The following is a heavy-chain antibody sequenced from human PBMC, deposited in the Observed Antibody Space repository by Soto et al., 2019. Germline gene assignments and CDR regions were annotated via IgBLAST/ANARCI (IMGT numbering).Heavy chain of an antibody. CDR1: GFTFSSYG. CDR3: ARDSKDDSSGYYAGFDY. CDR2: IYYDGSNK. Sequence: QVQLVESGGGVVQPGRSLRLSCAVSGFTFSSYGMNWVRQAPGKGLEWVAAIYYDGSNKYYADSVRGRFTISRDNFKNTLYLQMNSLRAEDTAVYYCARDSKDDSSGYYAGFDYWCQGTLVTVSS. J-gene: IGHJ4*02. D-gene: IGHD3-22*01. V-gene: IGHV3-33*01.